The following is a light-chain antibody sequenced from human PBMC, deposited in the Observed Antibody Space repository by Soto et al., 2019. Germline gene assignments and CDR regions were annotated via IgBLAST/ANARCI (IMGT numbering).Light chain of an antibody. Sequence: QSALTQPASVSGSPGQSITISCTGTSSDVGGYNYVSWYQQQPGKAPKLMIYDVSNRPSGVSNRFSGSKSGNTASLTISWLQSEDEADYYCSSYTSSRTLYVFGTGTK. CDR1: SSDVGGYNY. CDR2: DVS. CDR3: SSYTSSRTLYV. J-gene: IGLJ1*01. V-gene: IGLV2-14*01.